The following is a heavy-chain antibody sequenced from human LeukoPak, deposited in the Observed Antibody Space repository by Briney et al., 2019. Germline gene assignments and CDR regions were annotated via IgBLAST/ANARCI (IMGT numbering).Heavy chain of an antibody. V-gene: IGHV4-59*01. CDR1: GGSISSYY. CDR2: IYYSGST. J-gene: IGHJ6*02. D-gene: IGHD1-26*01. Sequence: SETLSLTCTVSGGSISSYYWSWIRQPPGKGPEWIGYIYYSGSTNYNPSLKSRVTISVDTSKNQFSLKLSSVTAADTAVYYCASLVVGNYYYYGMDVWGQGTTVTVSS. CDR3: ASLVVGNYYYYGMDV.